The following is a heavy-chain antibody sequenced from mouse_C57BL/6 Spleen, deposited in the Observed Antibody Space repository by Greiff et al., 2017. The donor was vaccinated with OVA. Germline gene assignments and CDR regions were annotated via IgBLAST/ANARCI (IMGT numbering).Heavy chain of an antibody. V-gene: IGHV5-4*01. Sequence: EVMLVESGGGLVKPGGSLKLSCAASGFTFSSYAMSWVRQTPEKRLEWVATISDGGSYTYYPDNVKGRFTISRDNAKNNLYLQMSHLKSEDTAMYYCARDGYYAMDYWGQGTSVTVSS. J-gene: IGHJ4*01. CDR2: ISDGGSYT. CDR1: GFTFSSYA. CDR3: ARDGYYAMDY.